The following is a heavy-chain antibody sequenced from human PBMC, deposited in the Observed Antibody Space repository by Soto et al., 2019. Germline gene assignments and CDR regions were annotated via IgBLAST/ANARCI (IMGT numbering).Heavy chain of an antibody. J-gene: IGHJ4*01. CDR3: AGGSGYYYWDVY. D-gene: IGHD3-22*01. Sequence: ASVKVSSKASGYTFTSYAVYWVLQDPGQRLAWMVWINAGNGNTKYSQTLQGVVTITRDTSACTAYMELIILRSYDTAVYYCAGGSGYYYWDVYWGHGTVVTVS. V-gene: IGHV1-3*01. CDR2: INAGNGNT. CDR1: GYTFTSYA.